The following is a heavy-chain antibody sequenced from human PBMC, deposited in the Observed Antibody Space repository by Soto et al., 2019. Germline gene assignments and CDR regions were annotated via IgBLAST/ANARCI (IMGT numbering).Heavy chain of an antibody. Sequence: PSETLSLTCFVSGHSITAGGYYWSWIRHHPGKGLEWIGSFYSSGSIIYNPSLRSRVSISGDTSSNQFSMSLTSVTAADTARYYCARDEAGNSIGYYYDYWGQGTLVTVSS. CDR1: GHSITAGGYY. CDR3: ARDEAGNSIGYYYDY. D-gene: IGHD3-22*01. CDR2: FYSSGSI. J-gene: IGHJ4*02. V-gene: IGHV4-30-4*01.